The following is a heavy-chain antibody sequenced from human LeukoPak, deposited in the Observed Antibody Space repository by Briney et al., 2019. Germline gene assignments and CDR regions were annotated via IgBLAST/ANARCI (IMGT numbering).Heavy chain of an antibody. CDR3: AKARFGTTGYFDY. CDR1: GFTFSSYG. D-gene: IGHD1-1*01. V-gene: IGHV3-30*18. Sequence: PGRSLRLSCVASGFTFSSYGMHWVRQAPGKGLEWVSVISYDGSNKYYADSVKGRFTISRDNSKNTLYLQTNSLRAEDTAVYYCAKARFGTTGYFDYWGQGTLVTVSS. CDR2: ISYDGSNK. J-gene: IGHJ4*02.